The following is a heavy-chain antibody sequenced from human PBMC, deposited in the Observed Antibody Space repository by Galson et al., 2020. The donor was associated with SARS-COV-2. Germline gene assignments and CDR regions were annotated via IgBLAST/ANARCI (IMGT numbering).Heavy chain of an antibody. V-gene: IGHV4-59*01. CDR1: GGSISSYY. Sequence: SENLSLTCTVSGGSISSYYWSWLRQPPGTGLEWIGHTYYSGSTNYNPSLKSRVTISVDTSKNQFSLKLSSVTAADTAVYYCAREGLGVAYYYYMDVWGKGTTVTVSS. CDR2: TYYSGST. J-gene: IGHJ6*03. CDR3: AREGLGVAYYYYMDV.